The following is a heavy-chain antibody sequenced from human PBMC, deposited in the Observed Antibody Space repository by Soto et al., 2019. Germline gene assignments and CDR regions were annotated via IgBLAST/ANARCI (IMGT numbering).Heavy chain of an antibody. CDR2: INPANGDT. V-gene: IGHV1-3*01. Sequence: ASVKVSCKTSGYTFNKYPIHWVRQAPGQGLEWMGWINPANGDTGFSQKFQDRVTITRDTSASTAYMELSSLRSEDTAVYYCALKDYYDSGMYQFDYWGQGTLVTVSS. CDR3: ALKDYYDSGMYQFDY. J-gene: IGHJ4*02. CDR1: GYTFNKYP. D-gene: IGHD3-22*01.